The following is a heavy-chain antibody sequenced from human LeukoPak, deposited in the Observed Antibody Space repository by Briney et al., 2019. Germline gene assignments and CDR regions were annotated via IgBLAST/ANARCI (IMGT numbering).Heavy chain of an antibody. V-gene: IGHV3-7*01. J-gene: IGHJ6*02. CDR1: GFTFSSYW. Sequence: EGSLRLSCAASGFTFSSYWMSWVRQAPGKGLEWVANIKQDGSEKYYVDSVKGRFTISRDNAKNSLYLQMNSLRAEDTAVYYCARARDTTRSYYGMDVWGQGTTVTVSS. D-gene: IGHD1-26*01. CDR3: ARARDTTRSYYGMDV. CDR2: IKQDGSEK.